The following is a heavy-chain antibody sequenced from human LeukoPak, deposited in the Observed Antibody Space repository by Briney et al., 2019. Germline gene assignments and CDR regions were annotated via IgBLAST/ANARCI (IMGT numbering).Heavy chain of an antibody. D-gene: IGHD5/OR15-5a*01. CDR2: ISGSGGST. V-gene: IGHV3-23*01. CDR3: AKDVLFGLGVCDY. Sequence: GGSLRLSCAASVFTFSSYAMSWVRQAPGKGLEWVSAISGSGGSTYYADSVKGRFTISRDNSKNTLYLQMNSLRAEDTAVYYCAKDVLFGLGVCDYWGQGTLVTVSS. J-gene: IGHJ4*02. CDR1: VFTFSSYA.